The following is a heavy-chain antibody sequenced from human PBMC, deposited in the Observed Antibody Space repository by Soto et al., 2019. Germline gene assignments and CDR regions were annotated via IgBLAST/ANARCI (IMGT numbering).Heavy chain of an antibody. Sequence: QVQLVQSGAEVKKPGASVKVSCKASGYSFTRYGISWVRQAPGQGLEWMGWISGESGKTNFGQNFQARITMTTDTSPSTAYLELRALRSNDTAVYYCARGHDLGVVSDDYWGQGTLVTVSS. V-gene: IGHV1-18*01. D-gene: IGHD3-3*01. CDR2: ISGESGKT. CDR1: GYSFTRYG. J-gene: IGHJ4*02. CDR3: ARGHDLGVVSDDY.